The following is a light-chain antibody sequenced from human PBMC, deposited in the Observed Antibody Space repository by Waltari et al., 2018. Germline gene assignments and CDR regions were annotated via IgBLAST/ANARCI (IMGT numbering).Light chain of an antibody. V-gene: IGLV2-8*01. J-gene: IGLJ2*01. Sequence: QSALTQPPSASGSPGQSVTISCTGTSSDVGFYNYVPWYQQHPGKAPKLMIYEVNTRPSGVPDRFSGSKSGNMASLTVSGLQAEDEGDYYCSSYAGSNNLVFGGGTKLTVL. CDR2: EVN. CDR3: SSYAGSNNLV. CDR1: SSDVGFYNY.